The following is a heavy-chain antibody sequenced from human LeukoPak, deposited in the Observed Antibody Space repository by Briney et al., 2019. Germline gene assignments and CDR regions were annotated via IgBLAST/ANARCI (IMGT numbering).Heavy chain of an antibody. D-gene: IGHD5/OR15-5a*01. V-gene: IGHV3-23*01. Sequence: GGSLRLSCTASGFIFSTHAITWVRQVPGKGLDWVSIISGSGGSPYYADSVKGRFTISRDNSKNTVYLQMNTLRTEDTAVYYCAKFKVSTISFIDFWGQGTLVTVSS. J-gene: IGHJ4*02. CDR3: AKFKVSTISFIDF. CDR1: GFIFSTHA. CDR2: ISGSGGSP.